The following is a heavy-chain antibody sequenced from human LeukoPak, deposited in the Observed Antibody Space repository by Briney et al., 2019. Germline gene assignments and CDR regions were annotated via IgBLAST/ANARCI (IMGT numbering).Heavy chain of an antibody. CDR2: IIPIFGIA. V-gene: IGHV1-69*04. CDR1: GGTFSSYA. Sequence: GASVKVSCKAPGGTFSSYAISWVRQAPGQGLEWMGRIIPIFGIANYAQKFQGRVTITADKSTSTAYMELSSLRSEDTAVYYCARAFVVVTAPFDYWGQGTLVTVSS. CDR3: ARAFVVVTAPFDY. J-gene: IGHJ4*02. D-gene: IGHD2-21*02.